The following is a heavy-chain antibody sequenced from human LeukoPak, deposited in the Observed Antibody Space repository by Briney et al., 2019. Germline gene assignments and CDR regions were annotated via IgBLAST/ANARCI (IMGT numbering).Heavy chain of an antibody. D-gene: IGHD4-17*01. CDR1: GFKFSAFS. CDR3: ARVIGSYGDSAY. CDR2: ISDNSRTI. J-gene: IGHJ4*02. V-gene: IGHV3-48*04. Sequence: GGSLRLSCAASGFKFSAFSMNWVRQAPGKGLQWLSYISDNSRTINYADSVRGRFTISRDNAKNSLYLQMNSLRAEDTGVYYCARVIGSYGDSAYWGQGTLVTVSS.